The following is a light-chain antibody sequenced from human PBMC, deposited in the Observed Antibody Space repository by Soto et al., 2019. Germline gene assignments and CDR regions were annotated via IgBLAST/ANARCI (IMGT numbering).Light chain of an antibody. Sequence: DSHITHSPSSLSSSVGYIVTIICLSSQSVSTRLAWYQQKPGKAPKVLIYDASSWAGGVPSRFTGSGSATDFTLTINRLPPDAFATYYCQQYSVSWTFGQGTKVDIK. V-gene: IGKV1-5*02. J-gene: IGKJ1*01. CDR3: QQYSVSWT. CDR2: DAS. CDR1: QSVSTR.